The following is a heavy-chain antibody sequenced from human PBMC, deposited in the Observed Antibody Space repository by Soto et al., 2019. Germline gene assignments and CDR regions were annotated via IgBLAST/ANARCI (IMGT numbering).Heavy chain of an antibody. CDR2: ISTSSSDI. Sequence: EVQLVESGGGLVKPGGSLRLSCAASGFTFSTYSMNWVRQAPGKGLEWVSSISTSSSDIYYADSVKGRFTISRDNAKNPRSRQRKRLRGEDTAVYHCAGDVTSGGYYYLNRDGFHPWGQGTLVTVSS. J-gene: IGHJ5*02. CDR1: GFTFSTYS. CDR3: AGDVTSGGYYYLNRDGFHP. D-gene: IGHD3-22*01. V-gene: IGHV3-21*01.